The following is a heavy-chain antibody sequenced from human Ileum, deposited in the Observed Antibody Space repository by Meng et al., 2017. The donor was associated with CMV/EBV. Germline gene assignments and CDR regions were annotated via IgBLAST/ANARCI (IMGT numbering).Heavy chain of an antibody. V-gene: IGHV5-51*01. D-gene: IGHD3-3*01. J-gene: IGHJ4*02. CDR3: ARGGTYDVWSTYFTFPFEY. Sequence: FTHSWIGWVRQMPGKGLEWMGIIHPYDSDTRYSPSFKGQVTISVDRSITTAYLQWRSLKASDTAMYYCARGGTYDVWSTYFTFPFEYWGQGTLVTVSS. CDR1: FTHSW. CDR2: IHPYDSDT.